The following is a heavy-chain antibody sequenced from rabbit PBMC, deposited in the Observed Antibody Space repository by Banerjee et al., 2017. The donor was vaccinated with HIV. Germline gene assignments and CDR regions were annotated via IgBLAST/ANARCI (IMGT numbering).Heavy chain of an antibody. CDR3: ARGYASSTGYYVTNL. CDR1: RSSYY. D-gene: IGHD1-1*01. J-gene: IGHJ4*01. V-gene: IGHV1S40*01. Sequence: RSSYYMCWVRQAPGKGLEWIACIYAGSSGRTYYASWAKGRFTISKTSSTTVTLQMTSLTAADTATYFCARGYASSTGYYVTNLWGQGTLVTVS. CDR2: IYAGSSGRT.